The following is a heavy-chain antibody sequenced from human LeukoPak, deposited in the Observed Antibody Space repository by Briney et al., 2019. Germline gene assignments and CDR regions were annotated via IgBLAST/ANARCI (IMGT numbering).Heavy chain of an antibody. Sequence: SETLSLTCTVSGGSISSGDYYWSWIRQPPGKGLEWIGYIYYSGSTYYNPSLKSRVTILVDTSKNQFSLKLSSVTAADTAVYYCARDKCSSTSCYFDYWGQGTLVTVSS. J-gene: IGHJ4*02. V-gene: IGHV4-30-4*08. D-gene: IGHD2-2*01. CDR3: ARDKCSSTSCYFDY. CDR2: IYYSGST. CDR1: GGSISSGDYY.